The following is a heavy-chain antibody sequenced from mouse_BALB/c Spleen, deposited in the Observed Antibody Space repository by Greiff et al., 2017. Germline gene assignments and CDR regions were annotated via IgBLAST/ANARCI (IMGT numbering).Heavy chain of an antibody. D-gene: IGHD2-3*01. CDR1: GFTFSSYG. Sequence: EVQGVESGGDLVKPGGSLKLSCAASGFTFSSYGMSWVRQSPEKGLEWVAEIRLKSNNYATHYAESVKGRFTISRDDSKSSVYLQMNNLRAEDTGIYYCTNDGYYPWFAYWGQGTLVTVSA. CDR2: IRLKSNNYAT. V-gene: IGHV6-6*02. CDR3: TNDGYYPWFAY. J-gene: IGHJ3*01.